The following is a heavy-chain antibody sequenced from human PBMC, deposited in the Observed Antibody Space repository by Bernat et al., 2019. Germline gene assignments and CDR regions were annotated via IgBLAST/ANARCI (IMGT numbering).Heavy chain of an antibody. V-gene: IGHV2-5*02. CDR2: AYWDDDN. J-gene: IGHJ4*02. Sequence: QITLKESGPTLVKPTQTLTLTCAFSGFSLSTSGVGVGWIRQPPGRALEWLAFAYWDDDNRYNPSLKSRLAVIKVTSKNLVVLTMTNMDPEDTGTYFCAHRLGGNNWDMGYFDFWGQGALVTVSS. CDR3: AHRLGGNNWDMGYFDF. D-gene: IGHD1-1*01. CDR1: GFSLSTSGVG.